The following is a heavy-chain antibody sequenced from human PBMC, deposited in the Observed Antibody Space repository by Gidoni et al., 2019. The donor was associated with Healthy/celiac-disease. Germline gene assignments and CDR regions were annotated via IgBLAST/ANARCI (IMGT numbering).Heavy chain of an antibody. D-gene: IGHD5-18*01. CDR3: ARDNIQLWWAFDI. V-gene: IGHV4-61*01. Sequence: QVQLQESGPGLVKPSETLSLTCTVSGGSVSSGSYYWSWIRQPPGKGLEWIGYIYYSGSTNYNPSLKSRVTISVDTSKNQFSLKLSSVTAADTAVYYCARDNIQLWWAFDIWGQGTMVTVSS. CDR2: IYYSGST. CDR1: GGSVSSGSYY. J-gene: IGHJ3*02.